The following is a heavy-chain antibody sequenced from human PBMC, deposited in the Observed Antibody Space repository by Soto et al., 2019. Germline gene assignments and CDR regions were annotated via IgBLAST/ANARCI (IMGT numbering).Heavy chain of an antibody. CDR3: AKGDIVVVPAAIPFDP. Sequence: GGSLRLSCAASGFTFSSYAMSWVRRAPGKGLEWVSAISGSGGSTYYADSVKGRFTISRDNSKNTLYLQMNSLRAEDTAVYYCAKGDIVVVPAAIPFDPWGQGTLVTVSS. CDR2: ISGSGGST. CDR1: GFTFSSYA. D-gene: IGHD2-2*01. V-gene: IGHV3-23*01. J-gene: IGHJ5*02.